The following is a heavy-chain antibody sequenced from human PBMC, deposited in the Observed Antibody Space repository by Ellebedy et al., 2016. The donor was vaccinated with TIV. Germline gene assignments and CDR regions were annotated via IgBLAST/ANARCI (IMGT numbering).Heavy chain of an antibody. CDR2: ISSSGDHG. V-gene: IGHV3-21*01. D-gene: IGHD3-9*01. CDR3: ARETGMDV. Sequence: GGSLRLSCAASGFTFSNYIMNWVRQAPGKGLEWVSSISSSGDHGYYADSVKGRFTMSRDNAENSVYLQMDSLRDDDTAVYYCARETGMDVWGQGTTVTVSS. CDR1: GFTFSNYI. J-gene: IGHJ6*02.